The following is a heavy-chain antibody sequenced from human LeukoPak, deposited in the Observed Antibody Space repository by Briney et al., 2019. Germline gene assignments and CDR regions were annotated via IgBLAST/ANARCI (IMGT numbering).Heavy chain of an antibody. Sequence: PSETLSLTCTVSGGSISSSSYYWGWIRQPPGKGLEWIGSIYYSGSTYYNPSLKSRVTISVDTSKNQFSLKLSSVTAADTAVYYCASDSSPSLFQHWGQGTLVTVSS. V-gene: IGHV4-39*07. D-gene: IGHD6-13*01. CDR1: GGSISSSSYY. CDR3: ASDSSPSLFQH. J-gene: IGHJ1*01. CDR2: IYYSGST.